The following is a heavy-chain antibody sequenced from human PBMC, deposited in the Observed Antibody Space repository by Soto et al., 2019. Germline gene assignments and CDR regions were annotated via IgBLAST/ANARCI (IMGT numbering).Heavy chain of an antibody. CDR1: GYSFTSYW. D-gene: IGHD6-6*01. CDR3: SRPGSSSSYAFDI. Sequence: PGESLKISCKGSGYSFTSYWIGWVRQMPGKGLEWMGIVYPGDSDTRYSPSFQGQVTISADKSISTAYLQWSSLKASDTAMYYCSRPGSSSSYAFDIWGQGTMVTVSS. CDR2: VYPGDSDT. J-gene: IGHJ3*02. V-gene: IGHV5-51*01.